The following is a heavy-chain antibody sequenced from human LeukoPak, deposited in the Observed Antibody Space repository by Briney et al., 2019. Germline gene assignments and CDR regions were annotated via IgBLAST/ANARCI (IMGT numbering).Heavy chain of an antibody. V-gene: IGHV1-69*13. D-gene: IGHD2-2*02. CDR3: ARAREGIVPAAIQPFDY. CDR2: IIPIFGTA. Sequence: SVKVSCKASGGTFSSYAISWVRQAPGQGLEWMGGIIPIFGTADYAQKFQGRVTITADESTSTAYMELSSLRSEDTAVYYCARAREGIVPAAIQPFDYWGQGTLVTVSS. J-gene: IGHJ4*02. CDR1: GGTFSSYA.